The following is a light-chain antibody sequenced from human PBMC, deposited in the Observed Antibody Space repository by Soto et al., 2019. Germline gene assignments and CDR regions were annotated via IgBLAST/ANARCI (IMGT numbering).Light chain of an antibody. V-gene: IGKV1-39*01. J-gene: IGKJ5*01. CDR3: QQYNSYSSIT. CDR1: QSISGY. CDR2: AAS. Sequence: DIQMTQSPSSLSASVGDRFTITCRASQSISGYLNWYQQKPGKAPKLXXYAASSLQSGVPSRFSGSGSGTEFTLTISSLQPDDFATYYCQQYNSYSSITFGQGTRLEIK.